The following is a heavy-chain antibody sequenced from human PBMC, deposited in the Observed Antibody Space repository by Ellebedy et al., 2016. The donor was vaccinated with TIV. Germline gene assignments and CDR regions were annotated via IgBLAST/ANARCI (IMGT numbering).Heavy chain of an antibody. CDR2: MNPNSGNT. CDR3: ARDDCSGTSCPFFHY. Sequence: ASVKVSCXASGYTFTSSDINWVRQATGQGLEWMGWMNPNSGNTGYAQKFQGRVTMTRNTSISTAYMELSRLRSDDTAVYYCARDDCSGTSCPFFHYWGQGTLVTVSS. J-gene: IGHJ4*02. D-gene: IGHD2-2*01. V-gene: IGHV1-8*01. CDR1: GYTFTSSD.